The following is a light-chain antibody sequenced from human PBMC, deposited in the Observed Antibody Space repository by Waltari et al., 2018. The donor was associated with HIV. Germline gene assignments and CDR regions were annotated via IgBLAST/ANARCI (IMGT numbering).Light chain of an antibody. J-gene: IGLJ3*02. CDR3: CSYAGSRTWV. CDR2: AVF. V-gene: IGLV2-23*02. CDR1: SSDVGGYNF. Sequence: QSALTQPASVSGSPGQSITVSCTGTSSDVGGYNFVSWYQQHPGKAPKLIIFAVFKRPSVVSARFSGSRSGHTASLTVSGLQAEDAADYYCCSYAGSRTWVFGGGTALTVL.